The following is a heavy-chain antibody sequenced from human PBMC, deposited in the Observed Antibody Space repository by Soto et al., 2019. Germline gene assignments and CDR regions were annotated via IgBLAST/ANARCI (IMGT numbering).Heavy chain of an antibody. J-gene: IGHJ5*02. CDR2: ISYDGSNK. V-gene: IGHV3-30*18. CDR3: AKDLGAAAGTGWFDP. D-gene: IGHD6-13*01. CDR1: GFTFSSYG. Sequence: GGSLRLSCAASGFTFSSYGMHWVRQAPGKGLEWVAVISYDGSNKYYADSVKGRFTISRDNSKNTLYLQMNSLRAEDTAVYYCAKDLGAAAGTGWFDPWGQGTLVTVSS.